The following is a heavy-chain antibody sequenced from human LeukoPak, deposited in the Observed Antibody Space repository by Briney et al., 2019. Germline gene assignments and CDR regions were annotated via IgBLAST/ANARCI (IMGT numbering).Heavy chain of an antibody. J-gene: IGHJ4*02. CDR3: ARDLTNGWHYFDY. D-gene: IGHD6-19*01. CDR1: GFTFSSHA. V-gene: IGHV3-64*01. Sequence: TGGSLRLSCAASGFTFSSHAMHWVRQAPGKGLEYVSGIGNNGDTTYYANSVKGRFTISRDNSKNTLYLEMGSRRAEDMAVYYCARDLTNGWHYFDYWGQGTLVTVTS. CDR2: IGNNGDTT.